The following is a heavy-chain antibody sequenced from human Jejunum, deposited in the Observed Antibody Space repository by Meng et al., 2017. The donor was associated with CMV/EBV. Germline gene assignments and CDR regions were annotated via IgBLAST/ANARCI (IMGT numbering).Heavy chain of an antibody. CDR2: INNDGGTT. V-gene: IGHV3-74*03. CDR1: GFSFRTHG. Sequence: SGFSFRTHGMHWVRQAPGKGLVWVSRINNDGGTTVYADCVKGRFTISRDNAKNTLSLQMNSLRGEDTAVYYCAREQSSSYAFDIWGQGTVVTVSS. D-gene: IGHD6-6*01. CDR3: AREQSSSYAFDI. J-gene: IGHJ3*02.